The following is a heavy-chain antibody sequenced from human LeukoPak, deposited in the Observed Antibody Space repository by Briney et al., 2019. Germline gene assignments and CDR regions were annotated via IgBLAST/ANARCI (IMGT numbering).Heavy chain of an antibody. Sequence: PGGSLRLSCAASGFTFSSYLMNWVRRAPGKGLEWVAYIKHDGSDKKYVDSVKGRFTISRDNAENSLFLQMDNLRAEDAAVYYXXXXGXPMDQLLDYWGQGTLVTVSS. D-gene: IGHD1-1*01. CDR1: GFTFSSYL. CDR3: XXXGXPMDQLLDY. V-gene: IGHV3-7*01. CDR2: IKHDGSDK. J-gene: IGHJ4*02.